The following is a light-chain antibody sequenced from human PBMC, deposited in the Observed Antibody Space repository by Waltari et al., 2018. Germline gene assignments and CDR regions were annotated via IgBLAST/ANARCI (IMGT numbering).Light chain of an antibody. V-gene: IGLV2-23*02. CDR2: AVS. CDR1: ISEGGHYQR. Sequence: QSALTQPASVSRSPGQSITIPFTITISEGGHYQRVSWDQQTPGKAPKLMIYAVSKLPSGVSDRFSGSKSGDMASLTISGLQPEDEAEYFCSSYAGSSKGVFGGGTKVTVL. CDR3: SSYAGSSKGV. J-gene: IGLJ2*01.